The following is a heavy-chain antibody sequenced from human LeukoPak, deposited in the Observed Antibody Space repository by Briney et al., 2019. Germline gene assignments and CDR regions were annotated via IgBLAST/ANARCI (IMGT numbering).Heavy chain of an antibody. J-gene: IGHJ4*02. Sequence: SQTLSLTCAISGDSVSSNSAAWNWIRQSPSRGLEWLGRTYYRSKWYNDYAVSVKSRITINPDTSKNQFSLQLNSVTPEDTAVYYCARQTWEYSSSWYPPSGLNYFDYWGQGTLVTVSS. D-gene: IGHD6-13*01. CDR2: TYYRSKWYN. V-gene: IGHV6-1*01. CDR1: GDSVSSNSAA. CDR3: ARQTWEYSSSWYPPSGLNYFDY.